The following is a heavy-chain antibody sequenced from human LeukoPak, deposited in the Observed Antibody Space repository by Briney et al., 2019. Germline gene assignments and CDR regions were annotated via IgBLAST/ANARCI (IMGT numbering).Heavy chain of an antibody. CDR2: IYYSGST. CDR1: GGSISSYY. CDR3: ARESTGSGSYLDY. V-gene: IGHV4-59*01. D-gene: IGHD3-10*01. Sequence: SETLSPTCTVSGGSISSYYWSWIRQPPGKGLEWIGYIYYSGSTNYNPSLKSRVTISVDTSKNQFSLKLSSVTAADTAVYYCARESTGSGSYLDYWGQGTLVTVSS. J-gene: IGHJ4*02.